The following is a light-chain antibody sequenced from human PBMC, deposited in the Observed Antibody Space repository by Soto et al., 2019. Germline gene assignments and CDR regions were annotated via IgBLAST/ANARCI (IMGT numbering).Light chain of an antibody. CDR1: QSVSSN. V-gene: IGKV3-15*01. CDR3: QQHNNWPRT. J-gene: IGKJ1*01. Sequence: EIVMTQSAGTVSVSPGERATLSCRASQSVSSNLAWYQQKPGQAPRLLIYGASTRATGIPARFSGSGSGTEFTLTISSLQSEDFAVYFCQQHNNWPRTFGQGTKVDI. CDR2: GAS.